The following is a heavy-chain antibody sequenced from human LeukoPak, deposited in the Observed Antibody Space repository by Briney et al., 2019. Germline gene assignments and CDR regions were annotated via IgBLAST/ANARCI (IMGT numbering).Heavy chain of an antibody. J-gene: IGHJ3*02. V-gene: IGHV5-51*01. CDR1: GYTFLNYW. CDR3: ARRGFCSGGSCFSAAFDI. CDR2: IYPGDSDT. D-gene: IGHD2-15*01. Sequence: HGESLKISCQGSGYTFLNYWIGWVRQMPGKGLEWMGIIYPGDSDTTYSPSFQGQVTISADKSISTAYLQWSSLEASDTAMYFCARRGFCSGGSCFSAAFDIWGQGTMVTVSS.